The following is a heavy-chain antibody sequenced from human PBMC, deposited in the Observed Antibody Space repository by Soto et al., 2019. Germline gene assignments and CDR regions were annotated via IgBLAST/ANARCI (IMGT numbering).Heavy chain of an antibody. CDR2: ISGSGGST. CDR3: AKEPPRYCSGGSCYSKDY. D-gene: IGHD2-15*01. J-gene: IGHJ4*02. Sequence: EVQLLESGGGLVQPGGSLRLSCAASGFTFSSYAMSWVRQAPGKGLEWVSAISGSGGSTYYADSVKGWFTISRDNSKNTLYLQMNSLRAEDTAVYYCAKEPPRYCSGGSCYSKDYWGQGTLVTVSS. V-gene: IGHV3-23*01. CDR1: GFTFSSYA.